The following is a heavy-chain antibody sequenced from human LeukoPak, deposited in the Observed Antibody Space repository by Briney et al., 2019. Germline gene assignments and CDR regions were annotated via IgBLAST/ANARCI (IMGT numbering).Heavy chain of an antibody. CDR1: GFTVSSNY. CDR2: IYSGGST. Sequence: GGSLRLSCAASGFTVSSNYMSWVRQAPGKGLEWVSVIYSGGSTYYADSVKGRFTISRDNSKNTLYLQMNSLRAEDTAVYYCARDLSSGHYYFDYWGQGTLVTVSS. CDR3: ARDLSSGHYYFDY. D-gene: IGHD3-22*01. J-gene: IGHJ4*02. V-gene: IGHV3-66*01.